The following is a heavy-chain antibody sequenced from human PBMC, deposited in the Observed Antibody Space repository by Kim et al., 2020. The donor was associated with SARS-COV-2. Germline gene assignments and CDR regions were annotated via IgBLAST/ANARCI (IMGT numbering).Heavy chain of an antibody. Sequence: GGSLILSCAASGFTFSSYGMHWVRQAPGKGLEWVAVISYDGSNKYYADSVKGRFTISRDNSKNTLYLQMNSLRAEDTAVYYCANLPRTTNFDWSPDAFDIWGQGTMVTVSS. CDR1: GFTFSSYG. D-gene: IGHD3-9*01. CDR3: ANLPRTTNFDWSPDAFDI. CDR2: ISYDGSNK. J-gene: IGHJ3*02. V-gene: IGHV3-30*18.